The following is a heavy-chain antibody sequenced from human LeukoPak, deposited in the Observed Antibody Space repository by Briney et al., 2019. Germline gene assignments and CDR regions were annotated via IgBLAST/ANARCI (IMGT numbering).Heavy chain of an antibody. D-gene: IGHD1-14*01. CDR3: ARDKPELHYYYYYGMDV. J-gene: IGHJ6*02. CDR2: ISAYNGNT. CDR1: GYTFTSYG. V-gene: IGHV1-18*01. Sequence: ASVKVSCKASGYTFTSYGISWGRQAPGQGLEWMGGISAYNGNTNYAQKLQGRVTMTTDTSTSTAYMELRSLRSDDTAVYYCARDKPELHYYYYYGMDVWGQGTTVTVSS.